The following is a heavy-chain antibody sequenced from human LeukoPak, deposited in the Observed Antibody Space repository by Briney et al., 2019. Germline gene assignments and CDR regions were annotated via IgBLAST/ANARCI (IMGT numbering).Heavy chain of an antibody. CDR2: INHSGST. CDR3: ASLYGDYDDY. CDR1: GGSFSGYY. V-gene: IGHV4-34*01. Sequence: PSETLSLTCAVYGGSFSGYYWSWIRQPPGKGLEWIGEINHSGSTNYNPSLKSRVTISVDTSKNQLSLKLSSVTAADTAVYYCASLYGDYDDYWGQGTLVTVSS. D-gene: IGHD4-17*01. J-gene: IGHJ4*02.